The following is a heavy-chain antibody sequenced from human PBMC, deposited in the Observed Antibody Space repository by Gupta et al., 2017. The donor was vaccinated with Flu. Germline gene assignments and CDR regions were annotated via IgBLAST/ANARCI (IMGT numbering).Heavy chain of an antibody. V-gene: IGHV1-69*01. CDR3: ARETTGTTAYYFDY. D-gene: IGHD4-17*01. CDR2: IIPIFGTE. CDR1: GGTFSSYA. J-gene: IGHJ4*02. Sequence: QVQLVQSGAEVKKPGSSVKVSCKASGGTFSSYAISWVRQAPGQGLEWMGGIIPIFGTENYAQKVQGRVTITADESTSTAYMELRRLRSEETAVYYCARETTGTTAYYFDYGGQGTLVTVSS.